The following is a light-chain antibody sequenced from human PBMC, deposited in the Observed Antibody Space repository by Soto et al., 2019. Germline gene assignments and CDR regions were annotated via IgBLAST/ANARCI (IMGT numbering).Light chain of an antibody. V-gene: IGLV1-40*01. Sequence: CVLTQPPSVSGAPGQRVTISCTGSSSNIGAGYDVHWYQQLPGTAPKLLIYGNSNRPSGVPDRFSGSKSGTSASLAITGLQAEVEADYYCQSYDSSLSGSVFGGGTKLTVL. CDR2: GNS. CDR3: QSYDSSLSGSV. J-gene: IGLJ2*01. CDR1: SSNIGAGYD.